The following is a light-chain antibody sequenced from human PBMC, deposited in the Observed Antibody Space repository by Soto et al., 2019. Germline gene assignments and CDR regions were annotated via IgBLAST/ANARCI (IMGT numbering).Light chain of an antibody. J-gene: IGKJ1*01. CDR3: QQYNGYRWT. V-gene: IGKV1-5*01. CDR2: DAS. Sequence: DIQMTQSPSTLSASVGDRVTITCRASQSISSRLAWYQQKPGKAPKLLISDASNLESGVPSRFSGSGSGTEFTLTISSLQPDDFATYYCQQYNGYRWTFGQGTKVDIK. CDR1: QSISSR.